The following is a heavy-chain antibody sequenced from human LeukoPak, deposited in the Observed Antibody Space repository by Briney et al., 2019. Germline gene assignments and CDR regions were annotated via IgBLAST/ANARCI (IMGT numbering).Heavy chain of an antibody. V-gene: IGHV3-21*01. D-gene: IGHD2-2*01. J-gene: IGHJ5*02. CDR2: ISSSSSYI. CDR3: ARRRDIVVVPAAYNWFDP. Sequence: GGSLRLSCAASGFTFSSYSMNWVCQAPGKGLEWVSSISSSSSYIYYADSVKGRFTISRDNAKNSLYLQMNSLRAEDTAVYYCARRRDIVVVPAAYNWFDPWGQGTLVTVSS. CDR1: GFTFSSYS.